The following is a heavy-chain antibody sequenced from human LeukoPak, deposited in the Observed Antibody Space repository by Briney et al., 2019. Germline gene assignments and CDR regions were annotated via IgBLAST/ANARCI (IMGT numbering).Heavy chain of an antibody. CDR3: AREYYDSSGYYTYYLDY. Sequence: GRSLRLSCAASGFTFSSYGMHWVRQAPGKGLEWVAVIWYDGSNKYYADSVKGRFTISRDNSKNTLYLQMNSLRAEDTAVYYCAREYYDSSGYYTYYLDYWGQGTLVTVSS. D-gene: IGHD3-22*01. J-gene: IGHJ4*02. V-gene: IGHV3-33*01. CDR2: IWYDGSNK. CDR1: GFTFSSYG.